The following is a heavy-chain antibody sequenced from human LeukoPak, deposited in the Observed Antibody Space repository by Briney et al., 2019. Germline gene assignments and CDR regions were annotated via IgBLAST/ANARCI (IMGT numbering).Heavy chain of an antibody. CDR2: ISSSSTYI. CDR1: GFTFSSYS. J-gene: IGHJ4*02. CDR3: ARHNYGDYEDDY. V-gene: IGHV3-21*01. Sequence: GRSLRLSCAASGFTFSSYSMNWVRQAPGKGLEWVSSISSSSTYIYYADSVKGRFIISRDNAKNSLYLQMDSLRAEDTAVYYCARHNYGDYEDDYWGQGTLVTVSS. D-gene: IGHD4-17*01.